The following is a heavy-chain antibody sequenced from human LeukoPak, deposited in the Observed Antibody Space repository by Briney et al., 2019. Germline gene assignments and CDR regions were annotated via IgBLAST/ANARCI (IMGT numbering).Heavy chain of an antibody. CDR1: GFTFSSYW. CDR3: AKDVGYCSGGSCYYFDY. CDR2: ISSSSSTI. V-gene: IGHV3-48*01. D-gene: IGHD2-15*01. J-gene: IGHJ4*02. Sequence: GGSLRLSCAASGFTFSSYWMSWVRQAPGKGLEWVSYISSSSSTIYYADSVKGRFTISRDNAKNSLYLQMNSLRAEDTAVYYCAKDVGYCSGGSCYYFDYWGQGTLVTVSS.